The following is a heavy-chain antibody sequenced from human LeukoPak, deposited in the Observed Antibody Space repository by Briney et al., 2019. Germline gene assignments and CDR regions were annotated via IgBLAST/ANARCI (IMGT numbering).Heavy chain of an antibody. D-gene: IGHD6-13*01. CDR2: IKSKTDGGTT. Sequence: PGGSLRLSCAASGFTFSNAWMSWVRQAPGKGLEWVGRIKSKTDGGTTDHAAPVKGRFTISRDDSKNTLYLQMNSLKTEDTAVYYCTTGLGTAGDFDYWGQGTLVTVSS. CDR3: TTGLGTAGDFDY. J-gene: IGHJ4*02. CDR1: GFTFSNAW. V-gene: IGHV3-15*01.